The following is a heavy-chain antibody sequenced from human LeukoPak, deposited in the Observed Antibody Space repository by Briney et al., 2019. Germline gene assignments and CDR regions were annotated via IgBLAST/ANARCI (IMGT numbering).Heavy chain of an antibody. CDR3: AKTPPPYYFDY. Sequence: GGSLRLSCTASGFTFSSYAISWVRQAPGKGLEWVSAMSGSGDSTYYADSVKGRFTISRDNSKNTLYLQMNSLRAEDTAVYYCAKTPPPYYFDYWGQGTLVTVSS. V-gene: IGHV3-23*01. D-gene: IGHD2-15*01. CDR2: MSGSGDST. CDR1: GFTFSSYA. J-gene: IGHJ4*02.